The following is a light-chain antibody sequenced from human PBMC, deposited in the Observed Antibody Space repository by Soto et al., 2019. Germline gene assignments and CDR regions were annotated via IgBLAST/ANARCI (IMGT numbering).Light chain of an antibody. J-gene: IGLJ1*01. CDR1: SSGVGAYNS. CDR2: DVS. V-gene: IGLV2-14*01. Sequence: QSVLTQPASVSGSPGQSIAISCTGTSSGVGAYNSVSWYQQYPGKAPKLMIHDVSNRPSGVSDRFSGSKSGNTASLTISGLQAEDEADYYCSSYTSSNSYVFGSGTKVTVL. CDR3: SSYTSSNSYV.